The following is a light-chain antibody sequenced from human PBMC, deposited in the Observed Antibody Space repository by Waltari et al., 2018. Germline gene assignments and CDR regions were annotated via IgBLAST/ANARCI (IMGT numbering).Light chain of an antibody. J-gene: IGKJ1*01. CDR1: QSISDK. V-gene: IGKV3-15*01. CDR3: QQYHDWLWT. CDR2: ASS. Sequence: EKVMTQSPATLSVTPGERATLSCRASQSISDKLAWHQHRPGQAPRLLIYASSTRVTGIPARFSGSGSGTEFTLTISSVQSEDVAVYYCQQYHDWLWTFGQGTKVEIE.